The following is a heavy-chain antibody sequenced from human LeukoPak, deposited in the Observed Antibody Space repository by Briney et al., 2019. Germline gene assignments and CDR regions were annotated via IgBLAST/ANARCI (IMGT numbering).Heavy chain of an antibody. D-gene: IGHD6-19*01. CDR2: ISAYNGNT. J-gene: IGHJ4*02. CDR3: ASPSGWYSY. Sequence: ASVKVSCKASGYTFTSYGISWVRQAPGQGLEWMGWISAYNGNTNYAQKFQGRVTITTDESTSTAYMELSSLRSEDTAVYYCASPSGWYSYWGQGTLVTVSS. CDR1: GYTFTSYG. V-gene: IGHV1-18*01.